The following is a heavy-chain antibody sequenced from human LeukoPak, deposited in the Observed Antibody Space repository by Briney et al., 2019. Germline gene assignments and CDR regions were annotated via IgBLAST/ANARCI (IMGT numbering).Heavy chain of an antibody. CDR1: GYTFTSYG. D-gene: IGHD3-16*02. Sequence: ASVKVSCKASGYTFTSYGISWVRQAPGQGLEWMGWISAYNGNTNYAQKLQGRVTMTTDTSTSTAYMELRSLRSDDTAVYYCARGAVGGVILDSYYMDVWGKGTTVTISS. J-gene: IGHJ6*03. CDR3: ARGAVGGVILDSYYMDV. V-gene: IGHV1-18*01. CDR2: ISAYNGNT.